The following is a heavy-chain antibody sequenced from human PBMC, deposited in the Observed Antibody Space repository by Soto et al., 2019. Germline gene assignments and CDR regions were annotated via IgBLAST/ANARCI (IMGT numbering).Heavy chain of an antibody. Sequence: QVQLVQSGAEVEKPGSSVKVSCKTSGGTFSSYAISWVRQAPGQGLEWMGEIIPIFSTANYAQKFQGRVTITADRSTNTVYMELSSLRSEDTAVYYCARDLNVRSSYNLDYWGQGTLVTVSS. CDR1: GGTFSSYA. J-gene: IGHJ4*02. CDR2: IIPIFSTA. D-gene: IGHD5-18*01. CDR3: ARDLNVRSSYNLDY. V-gene: IGHV1-69*06.